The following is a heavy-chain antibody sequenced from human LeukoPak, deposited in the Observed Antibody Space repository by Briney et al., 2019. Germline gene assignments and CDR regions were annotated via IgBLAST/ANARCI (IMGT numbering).Heavy chain of an antibody. D-gene: IGHD6-13*01. CDR2: IYTSGST. J-gene: IGHJ4*02. Sequence: SETLSLTCTVPGGSISSYYWSWIRQPAGKGLEWIGRIYTSGSTNYNPSLKSRVTMSVDTSKNQFSLKLSSVTAADTAVYYCARDKHSSWDFDYWGQGTLVTVSS. V-gene: IGHV4-4*07. CDR1: GGSISSYY. CDR3: ARDKHSSWDFDY.